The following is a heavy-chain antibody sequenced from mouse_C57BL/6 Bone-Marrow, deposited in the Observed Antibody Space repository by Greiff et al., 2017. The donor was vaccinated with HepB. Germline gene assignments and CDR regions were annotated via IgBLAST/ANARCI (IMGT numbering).Heavy chain of an antibody. CDR3: ARNPPDGYLYYDAMDY. V-gene: IGHV2-2*01. Sequence: VKVVESGPGLVQPSQSLSITCTVSGFSLTSYGVHWVRQSPGKGLEWLGVIWSGGSTDYNAAFISRLSISKDKSKSQVFFKMNSLQADDTAIYYCARNPPDGYLYYDAMDYWGQGTSVTVSS. D-gene: IGHD2-3*01. CDR1: GFSLTSYG. J-gene: IGHJ4*01. CDR2: IWSGGST.